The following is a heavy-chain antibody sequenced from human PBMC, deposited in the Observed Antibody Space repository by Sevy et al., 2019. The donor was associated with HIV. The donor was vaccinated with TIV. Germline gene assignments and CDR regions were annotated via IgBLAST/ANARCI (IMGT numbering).Heavy chain of an antibody. V-gene: IGHV4-61*01. CDR2: IHYGGST. D-gene: IGHD6-25*01. CDR3: AGEGGLAAPGAFDY. J-gene: IGHJ4*02. CDR1: GGSVSSGSHY. Sequence: SETLSLTCSVSGGSVSSGSHYWSWIRQPPGKGLEWISYIHYGGSTNFNPSLESRVTRSVDTSKNQFSLKLSSVTAAETAIYYCAGEGGLAAPGAFDYWGQGTLVTVSS.